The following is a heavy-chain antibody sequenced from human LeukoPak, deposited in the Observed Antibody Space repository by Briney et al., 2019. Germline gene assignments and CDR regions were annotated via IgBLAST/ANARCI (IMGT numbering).Heavy chain of an antibody. CDR1: GYTFTSYD. CDR2: MNPNSGNT. CDR3: ASSNGDYRTEGAFDI. V-gene: IGHV1-8*03. D-gene: IGHD4-17*01. Sequence: ASVKVSCKASGYTFTSYDINWVRQATGPGLEWMGWMNPNSGNTGYAQKFQGRVTITRNTSISTAYMELSSLRSEDTAVYYCASSNGDYRTEGAFDIWGQGTMVTVSS. J-gene: IGHJ3*02.